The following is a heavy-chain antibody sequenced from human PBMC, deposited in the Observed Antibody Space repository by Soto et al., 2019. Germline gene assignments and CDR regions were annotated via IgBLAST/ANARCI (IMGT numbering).Heavy chain of an antibody. J-gene: IGHJ6*02. CDR3: ARPKSYGKYYYYGLDV. Sequence: GESLKISCKGSGYSFTSYWIGWVRQMPGKGLEWMGIIYPGDSDTRYSPSFQGQVTISADKSISTAYLQWSSLKASDTAMYYCARPKSYGKYYYYGLDVWGQGTTVTVSS. CDR2: IYPGDSDT. CDR1: GYSFTSYW. V-gene: IGHV5-51*01. D-gene: IGHD5-18*01.